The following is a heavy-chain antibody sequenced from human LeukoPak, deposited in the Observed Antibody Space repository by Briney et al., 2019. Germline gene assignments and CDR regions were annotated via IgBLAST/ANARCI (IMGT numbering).Heavy chain of an antibody. V-gene: IGHV3-33*08. CDR3: ARDPVAAAPPNYYYGMDV. J-gene: IGHJ6*02. CDR2: IWYDGSNK. CDR1: GFTFSSYG. D-gene: IGHD6-13*01. Sequence: GGSLRLSCTASGFTFSSYGMHWVRQAPGKGLEWVAVIWYDGSNKYYADSVKGRFTISRDNSKNTLYLQMNSLRAEDTAVYYCARDPVAAAPPNYYYGMDVWGQGTTVTVSS.